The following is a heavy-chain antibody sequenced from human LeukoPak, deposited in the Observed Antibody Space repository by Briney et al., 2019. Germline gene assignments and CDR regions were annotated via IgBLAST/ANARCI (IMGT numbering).Heavy chain of an antibody. CDR2: ISSSSSYI. D-gene: IGHD6-13*01. Sequence: GGSLRLSCAASGFTFGSYSMNWVRQAPGKGLEWVSSISSSSSYIYYADSLKGRFTISRDNAKNSLYLQMNSLRAEDTAVYYCARGLVGGYYSSSFWGQGTLVTVSS. CDR1: GFTFGSYS. CDR3: ARGLVGGYYSSSF. J-gene: IGHJ4*02. V-gene: IGHV3-21*01.